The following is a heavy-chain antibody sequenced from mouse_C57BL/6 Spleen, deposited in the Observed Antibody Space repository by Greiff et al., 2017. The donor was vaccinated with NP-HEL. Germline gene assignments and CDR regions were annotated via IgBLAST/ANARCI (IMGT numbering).Heavy chain of an antibody. J-gene: IGHJ4*01. CDR3: AREVDY. Sequence: QVQLQQSGPELVKPGASVKISCKASGYAFSSSWLNWVKQRPGKGLEWIGRIYPGDGDTNYNGKFKGKATLTADKSSSTAYMQLSSLTSEDSAVYFCAREVDYWGQGTSATVSS. V-gene: IGHV1-82*01. CDR2: IYPGDGDT. CDR1: GYAFSSSW.